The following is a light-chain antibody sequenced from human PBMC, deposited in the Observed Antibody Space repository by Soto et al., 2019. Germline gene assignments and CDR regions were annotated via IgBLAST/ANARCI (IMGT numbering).Light chain of an antibody. J-gene: IGKJ1*01. CDR2: WAS. CDR3: QQYLTPPRT. V-gene: IGKV4-1*01. Sequence: DIVMTQSPDSLAVSLGERATINCKSSQSVLYSPNNKNYLAWYQQKPGQPPKVVIRWASTRESGVPDRFSGSGSGTDFTLTISSLQAEDVAVYYCQQYLTPPRTFGQGTKVKIK. CDR1: QSVLYSPNNKNY.